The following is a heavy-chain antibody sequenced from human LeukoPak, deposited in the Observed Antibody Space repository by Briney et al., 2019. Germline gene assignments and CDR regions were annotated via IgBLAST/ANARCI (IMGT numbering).Heavy chain of an antibody. J-gene: IGHJ5*02. CDR2: INPNSGGT. V-gene: IGHV1-2*04. Sequence: ASVKVSCKASGYTFTGYYMHWVRQAPGQGLEWMGWINPNSGGTNYAQKFQGWVTMTRDTSISTAYMELSRLRSDDTAVYYCARDGDSSSWFPGDPWGQGTLVTVSS. D-gene: IGHD6-13*01. CDR1: GYTFTGYY. CDR3: ARDGDSSSWFPGDP.